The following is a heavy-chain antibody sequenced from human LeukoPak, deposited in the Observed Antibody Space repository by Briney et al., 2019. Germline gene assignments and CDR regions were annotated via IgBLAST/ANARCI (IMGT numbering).Heavy chain of an antibody. J-gene: IGHJ4*02. CDR1: GGTFSSYA. Sequence: VASVKVSCKASGGTFSSYAISWVRQAPGQGLEWMGGIIPIFGTANYAQKFQGRVTITTDESTSTAYMELSSLRSEDTAVYYCAREESGAADYWGQGTLVTVSS. CDR2: IIPIFGTA. CDR3: AREESGAADY. V-gene: IGHV1-69*05. D-gene: IGHD6-25*01.